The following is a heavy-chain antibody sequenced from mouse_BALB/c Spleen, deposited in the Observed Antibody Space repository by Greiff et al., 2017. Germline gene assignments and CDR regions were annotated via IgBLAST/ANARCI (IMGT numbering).Heavy chain of an antibody. CDR3: ARGSHAMDY. CDR1: GFTFSDYY. Sequence: DVKLVESGGGLVKPGGSLKLSCAASGFTFSDYYMYWVRQTPEKRLEWVATISDGGSYTYYPDSVKGRFTISRDNAKNNLYLQMSSLKSEDTAMYYCARGSHAMDYWGQGTSVTVSS. V-gene: IGHV5-4*02. CDR2: ISDGGSYT. D-gene: IGHD1-1*01. J-gene: IGHJ4*01.